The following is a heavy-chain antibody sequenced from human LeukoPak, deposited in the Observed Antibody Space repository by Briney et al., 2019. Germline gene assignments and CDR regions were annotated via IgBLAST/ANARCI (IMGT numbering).Heavy chain of an antibody. CDR3: ARDDNITIFGVVIDNWFDP. Sequence: GGSLRLSCAASGFTFSDYYMSWIRQAPGKGLEWVSYISSSGSTIYYADSVKGRFTISRDNAKNSLYLQMNSLRAEDTAVYYCARDDNITIFGVVIDNWFDPWGLGTLVTVSS. CDR1: GFTFSDYY. D-gene: IGHD3-3*01. V-gene: IGHV3-11*04. J-gene: IGHJ5*02. CDR2: ISSSGSTI.